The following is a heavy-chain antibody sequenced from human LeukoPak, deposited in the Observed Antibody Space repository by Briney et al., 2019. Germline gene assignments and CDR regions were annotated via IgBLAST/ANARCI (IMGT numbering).Heavy chain of an antibody. CDR2: INTDGSNT. CDR1: GFTFSRFW. D-gene: IGHD1-26*01. V-gene: IGHV3-74*01. Sequence: GGSLRLSCAASGFTFSRFWMHWVRQAPGKGLVWVSRINTDGSNTIYADSVKGRFTISRDNAKNALYLQMNSLRAEDTAVYYCARDQSIAGPTTADYWGQGTLVTVSS. CDR3: ARDQSIAGPTTADY. J-gene: IGHJ4*02.